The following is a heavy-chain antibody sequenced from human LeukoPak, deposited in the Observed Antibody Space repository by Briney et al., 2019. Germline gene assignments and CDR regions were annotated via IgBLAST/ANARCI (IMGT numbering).Heavy chain of an antibody. J-gene: IGHJ3*02. CDR2: IHSCGRT. V-gene: IGHV3-53*01. CDR3: ARDPYSADRGANSPAFDI. CDR1: GFTVSSNY. D-gene: IGHD4/OR15-4a*01. Sequence: GGSLPLSRAASGFTVSSNYRSWVRQAPGKGLEWVSVIHSCGRTYYVDSVMRRFTISSDNSKDTLYLQMNSLRVEDTAVYYCARDPYSADRGANSPAFDIWGEGTMVVVSS.